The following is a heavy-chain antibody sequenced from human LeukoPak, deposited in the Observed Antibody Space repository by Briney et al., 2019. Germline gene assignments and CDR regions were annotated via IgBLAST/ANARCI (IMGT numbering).Heavy chain of an antibody. V-gene: IGHV1-2*02. CDR3: ARDFRGTFDSDY. CDR1: GYTFTGYD. D-gene: IGHD1-1*01. J-gene: IGHJ4*02. CDR2: INPNSGGT. Sequence: ASVKVSCKASGYTFTGYDMHSVRQAPGQGLEWMGWINPNSGGTNYAQKFQGRGTMTRDTSISTDYMELSRLRSDDTDVYYCARDFRGTFDSDYWGQGTLVTVCS.